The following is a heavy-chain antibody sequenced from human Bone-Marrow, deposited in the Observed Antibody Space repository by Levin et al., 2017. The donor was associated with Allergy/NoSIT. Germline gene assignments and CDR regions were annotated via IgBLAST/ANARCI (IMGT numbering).Heavy chain of an antibody. CDR1: GFTFSSYA. Sequence: SGGSLRLSCAASGFTFSSYAMSWVRQAPGKGLEWVSAISGSGGSTYYADSVKGRFTISRDNSKNTLYLQMNSLRAEDTAVYYCAKDSVGVAGTSYSFDYWGQGTLVTVSS. D-gene: IGHD6-19*01. V-gene: IGHV3-23*01. J-gene: IGHJ4*02. CDR3: AKDSVGVAGTSYSFDY. CDR2: ISGSGGST.